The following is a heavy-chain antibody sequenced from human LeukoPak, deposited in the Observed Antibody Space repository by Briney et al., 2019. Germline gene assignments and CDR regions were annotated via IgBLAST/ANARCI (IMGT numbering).Heavy chain of an antibody. V-gene: IGHV3-23*01. CDR2: FSGSGGST. J-gene: IGHJ4*02. D-gene: IGHD5-12*01. CDR1: AFTFSSFD. CDR3: AKSGGYSGYDLGY. Sequence: GVSVRLSCAASAFTFSSFDMGWLPQAPGKGRMGVSGFSGSGGSTYYADSVKGRFTISRDDSKNTLYLHMNSLRAEDAAVYYCAKSGGYSGYDLGYWAQETLVTVA.